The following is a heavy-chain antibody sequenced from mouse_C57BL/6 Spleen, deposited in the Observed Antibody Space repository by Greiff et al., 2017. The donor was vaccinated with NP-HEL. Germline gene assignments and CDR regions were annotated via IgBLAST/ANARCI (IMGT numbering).Heavy chain of an antibody. CDR3: VREDYGSSWDWYFDV. D-gene: IGHD1-1*01. V-gene: IGHV10-3*01. J-gene: IGHJ1*03. CDR2: ITTNILKSST. CDR1: GFTFNTYA. Sequence: EVKLMESGGGLVQPKGSLKLSCAASGFTFNTYAMHWVRQAPGPFFPLFSRITTNILKSSTYYSYSVTDRFTISRDDSQSMLYLQMNNLKTEDTAMYYCVREDYGSSWDWYFDVWGTGTTVTVSS.